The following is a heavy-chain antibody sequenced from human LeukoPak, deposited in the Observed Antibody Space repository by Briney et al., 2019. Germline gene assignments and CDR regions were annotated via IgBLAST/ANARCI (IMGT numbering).Heavy chain of an antibody. CDR2: ISSDGSIT. CDR1: GFTFSSYW. J-gene: IGHJ4*02. D-gene: IGHD4-11*01. V-gene: IGHV3-74*01. CDR3: TRRGAGLNSKFDY. Sequence: GGSLRLSCAASGFTFSSYWMHWVRQAPGKGLVYVSGISSDGSITRYADSVKGRFTISRDNAKNTLYLQMNSLGAEDTSVYYCTRRGAGLNSKFDYWGQGTLVTVSS.